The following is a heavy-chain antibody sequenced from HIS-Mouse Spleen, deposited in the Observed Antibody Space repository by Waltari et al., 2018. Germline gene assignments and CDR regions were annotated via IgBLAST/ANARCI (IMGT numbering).Heavy chain of an antibody. V-gene: IGHV3-30*18. J-gene: IGHJ4*02. CDR1: GLTLRSYG. D-gene: IGHD1-26*01. CDR2: ISYDGSNK. Sequence: QVQLVESGGGVVQPGRTLRLSCAASGLTLRSYGMHWVRQAPGKGLEWVAVISYDGSNKYYADSVKGRFTISRDNSKNTLYLQMNSLRAEDTAVYYCAKIRVGATDYWGQGTLVTVSS. CDR3: AKIRVGATDY.